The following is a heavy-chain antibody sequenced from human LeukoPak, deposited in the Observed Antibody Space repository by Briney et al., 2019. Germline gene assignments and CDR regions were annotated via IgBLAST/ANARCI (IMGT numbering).Heavy chain of an antibody. D-gene: IGHD1-26*01. J-gene: IGHJ4*02. V-gene: IGHV3-21*01. CDR1: GFTFSSYG. CDR3: ARFLGYSGSLDY. CDR2: ISSSSSYI. Sequence: GGSLRLSCAASGFTFSSYGMHWVRQAPGKGLEWVSSISSSSSYIYYADSVKGRFTISRDNAKNSLYLQMNSLRAEDTAVYYCARFLGYSGSLDYWGQGTLVTVSS.